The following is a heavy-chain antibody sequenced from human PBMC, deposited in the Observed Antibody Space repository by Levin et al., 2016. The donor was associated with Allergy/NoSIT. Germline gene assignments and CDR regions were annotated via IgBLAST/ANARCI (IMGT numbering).Heavy chain of an antibody. V-gene: IGHV4-38-2*02. Sequence: PGKGLEWIGSIYHSGSTYYNPSLKSRVTISVDTSKNQFPLNLSSVTAADTAVYYCARDRRDSSGWNFDYWGQGTLVTVSS. CDR2: IYHSGST. CDR3: ARDRRDSSGWNFDY. J-gene: IGHJ4*02. D-gene: IGHD6-19*01.